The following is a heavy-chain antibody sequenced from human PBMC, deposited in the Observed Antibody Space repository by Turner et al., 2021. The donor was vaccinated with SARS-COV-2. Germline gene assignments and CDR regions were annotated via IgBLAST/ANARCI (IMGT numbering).Heavy chain of an antibody. CDR2: ISPSGGTT. V-gene: IGHV3-23*01. J-gene: IGHJ4*02. CDR3: AKDPGLGTGLSKDY. D-gene: IGHD3-10*01. Sequence: EVQLLESGGGLVQPGGSLRLSCAASGSITNNEAMSWVRLAPGEGLEWVSSISPSGGTTYYAGSVKGRFTISRDKSKNTVYLEMTSLKLEDTAVYYCAKDPGLGTGLSKDYWGQGTLVIVSS. CDR1: GSITNNEA.